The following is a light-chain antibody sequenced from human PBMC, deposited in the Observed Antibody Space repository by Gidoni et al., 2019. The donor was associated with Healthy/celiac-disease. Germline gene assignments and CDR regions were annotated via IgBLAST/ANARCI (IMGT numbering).Light chain of an antibody. J-gene: IGKJ4*01. Sequence: DIQMTQSPSSLSASVGDRVTITCRASQSISSYLNWYKQKSEKATKLLIYAASSLESGVPSRFSGSGSGTDFTITISSLQPEDFATYYYKQRYSTPLTFGGGTKVEIK. CDR1: QSISSY. CDR3: KQRYSTPLT. CDR2: AAS. V-gene: IGKV1-39*01.